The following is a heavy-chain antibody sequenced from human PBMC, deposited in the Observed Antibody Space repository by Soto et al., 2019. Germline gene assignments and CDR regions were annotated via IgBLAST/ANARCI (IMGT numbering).Heavy chain of an antibody. V-gene: IGHV4-34*01. CDR1: GGSFSGYY. D-gene: IGHD3-10*01. CDR2: INHSGST. Sequence: PSETLSLTCAVYGGSFSGYYWSWIRQPPGKGLEWIGEINHSGSTNYNPSLKSRVTISVDTSKNQFSLKLSSVTAADTVVYYCARVGYYYGSGSYHYWGQGTLVTVSS. J-gene: IGHJ4*02. CDR3: ARVGYYYGSGSYHY.